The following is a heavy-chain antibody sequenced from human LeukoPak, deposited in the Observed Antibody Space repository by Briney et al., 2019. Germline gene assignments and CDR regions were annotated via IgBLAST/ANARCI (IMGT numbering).Heavy chain of an antibody. CDR1: GGTFSSYA. Sequence: SVKVSCKASGGTFSSYAISWVRQAPGQGLEWMGRIIPIFGTANYAQKFQGRVTITTDESTSTAYMGLSSLRSEDTAVYYCARDPLSDPPGDYWGQGTLVTVSS. CDR3: ARDPLSDPPGDY. CDR2: IIPIFGTA. V-gene: IGHV1-69*05. J-gene: IGHJ4*02.